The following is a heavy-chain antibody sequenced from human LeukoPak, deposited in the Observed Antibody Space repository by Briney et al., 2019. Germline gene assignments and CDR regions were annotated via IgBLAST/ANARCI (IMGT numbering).Heavy chain of an antibody. CDR1: GSTISNYE. Sequence: PEASLRLCCAASGSTISNYEMNWVHQAPGKGLECVSYIGGRTIYYAASVKGRLTITRDNAKNSLYLQMNSLRVEDTAIYYCARMRELRVGGLGDYFFYGMDVWGQGTTVTVSS. J-gene: IGHJ6*02. V-gene: IGHV3-48*03. D-gene: IGHD1-26*01. CDR3: ARMRELRVGGLGDYFFYGMDV. CDR2: IGGRTI.